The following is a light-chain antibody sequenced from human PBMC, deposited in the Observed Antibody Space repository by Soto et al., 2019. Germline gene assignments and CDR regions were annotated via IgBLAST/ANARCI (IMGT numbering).Light chain of an antibody. V-gene: IGKV1-9*01. CDR2: AAY. Sequence: IQVTQSPSSLSASVGARITITCRASQGMSSYLAWYQQKPGKAPKLLIYAAYTLQSGVPSRFSGSGSGTDFTLTISSLQPEDFATYYCQQLDSYPTFGGGTKVEIK. J-gene: IGKJ4*01. CDR3: QQLDSYPT. CDR1: QGMSSY.